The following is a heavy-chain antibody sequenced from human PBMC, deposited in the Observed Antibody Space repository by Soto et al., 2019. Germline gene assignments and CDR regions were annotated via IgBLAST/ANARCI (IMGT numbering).Heavy chain of an antibody. Sequence: QVQLVQSGAEVKKPGASVKVSCKASGYTFSNYGIRWVRQGPGQGLEWKGWISVYNGNTHYEEKVQDRIKMTTDTSMSTTYLELRSLRSDDTAVYFCARDPGFGFGYSYAFAMDVWGQGTTVTVSS. V-gene: IGHV1-18*01. J-gene: IGHJ6*02. CDR1: GYTFSNYG. D-gene: IGHD5-18*01. CDR3: ARDPGFGFGYSYAFAMDV. CDR2: ISVYNGNT.